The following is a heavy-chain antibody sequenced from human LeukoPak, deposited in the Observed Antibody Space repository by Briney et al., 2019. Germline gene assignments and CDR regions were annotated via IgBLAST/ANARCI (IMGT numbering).Heavy chain of an antibody. CDR1: GFTFSSYA. V-gene: IGHV3-23*01. CDR2: ISGSGGGT. CDR3: ARAAYDSSGYLTL. D-gene: IGHD3-22*01. J-gene: IGHJ4*02. Sequence: GGSLRLSCAGSGFTFSSYAMSWVRQAPGKGLEWVSAISGSGGGTYYADSVKGRFTISRDNSKNKLYLQMNSLRAEDTAVYYCARAAYDSSGYLTLWGQGTLVTVSS.